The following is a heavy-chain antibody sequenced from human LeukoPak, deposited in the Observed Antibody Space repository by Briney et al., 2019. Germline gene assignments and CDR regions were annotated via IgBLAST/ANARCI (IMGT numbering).Heavy chain of an antibody. J-gene: IGHJ4*02. CDR2: INHSGST. CDR3: AREAVAGRFDY. CDR1: GGSFSGYY. Sequence: SETLSLTCDVYGGSFSGYYWNWIRQPPGKGLEWIGEINHSGSTNYNPSLKSRVTISVDTSKNQFSLKLSSVTAADTAVYYCAREAVAGRFDYWGQGTLVTVSS. D-gene: IGHD6-19*01. V-gene: IGHV4-34*01.